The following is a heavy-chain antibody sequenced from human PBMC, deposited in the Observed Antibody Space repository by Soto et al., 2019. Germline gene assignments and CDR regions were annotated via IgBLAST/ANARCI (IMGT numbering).Heavy chain of an antibody. J-gene: IGHJ4*02. V-gene: IGHV3-23*01. Sequence: GGSLRLSCAASGFTFSSYAMSWVRQAPGKGLEWVSAISGSGGSTYYADSVKGRFTISRDNSKNTLYLQMNSLRAEDTAVYYCAKDQYYYDSSGTLQFFDYWGQGTLVTVSS. CDR1: GFTFSSYA. D-gene: IGHD3-22*01. CDR3: AKDQYYYDSSGTLQFFDY. CDR2: ISGSGGST.